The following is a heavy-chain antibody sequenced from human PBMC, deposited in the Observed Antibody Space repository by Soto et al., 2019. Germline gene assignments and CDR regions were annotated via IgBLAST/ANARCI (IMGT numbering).Heavy chain of an antibody. Sequence: QVQLVQSGAEVKKPGASVKVSCKASGYTFTSYGISWVRQAPGQGLEWMGWISAYNGNTNYAQKLQGRVTMTTDTSTXXXXXXXXXXXXXXXXXXXXXXXXXXXXXXXXXXXXXXXXXYGMDVWGQGTTVTVSS. V-gene: IGHV1-18*01. CDR2: ISAYNGNT. J-gene: IGHJ6*02. CDR1: GYTFTSYG. CDR3: XXXXXXXXXXXXXXXXXXXXXYGMDV.